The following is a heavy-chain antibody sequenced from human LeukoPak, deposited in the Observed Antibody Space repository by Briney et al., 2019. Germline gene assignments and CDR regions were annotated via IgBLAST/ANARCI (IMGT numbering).Heavy chain of an antibody. V-gene: IGHV1-69*13. CDR1: GGTFSSYA. Sequence: GASVKVSCKASGGTFSSYAISWVRQAPGQGLEWMGGIIPIFGTANYAQKFQGRVTITADESTSTAYMELSSLRSEDTAVYYCARDRLGAARPTYFDYWGQGTLVTVSS. CDR3: ARDRLGAARPTYFDY. J-gene: IGHJ4*02. CDR2: IIPIFGTA. D-gene: IGHD6-6*01.